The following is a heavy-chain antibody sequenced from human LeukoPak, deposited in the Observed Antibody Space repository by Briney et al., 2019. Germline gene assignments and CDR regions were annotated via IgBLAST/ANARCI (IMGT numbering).Heavy chain of an antibody. CDR1: GGSISGHY. CDR2: VYFSGSEST. CDR3: ARVKYSYGVIDY. D-gene: IGHD5-18*01. Sequence: SETLSLTCTVSGGSISGHYWSWIRQTPGKGLEWIGNVYFSGSESTNYNPSFKSRVAISTDTSKNQFSLKLSSVTAADTAVYYCARVKYSYGVIDYWGQGTLVTVSS. J-gene: IGHJ4*02. V-gene: IGHV4-59*08.